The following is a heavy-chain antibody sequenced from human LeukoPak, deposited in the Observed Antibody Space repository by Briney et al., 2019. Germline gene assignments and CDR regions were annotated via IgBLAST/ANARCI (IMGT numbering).Heavy chain of an antibody. CDR1: GGSFSGYY. J-gene: IGHJ4*02. CDR3: ANNGGWFGELLFPDY. Sequence: SETLSLTCAVYGGSFSGYYWSWIRQPPGKGLEWIGEINHSGSTNYNPSLKSRVTISVDTSKNQFSLKLSSVTAADTAVYYCANNGGWFGELLFPDYWGQGTLVTVSS. CDR2: INHSGST. D-gene: IGHD3-10*01. V-gene: IGHV4-34*01.